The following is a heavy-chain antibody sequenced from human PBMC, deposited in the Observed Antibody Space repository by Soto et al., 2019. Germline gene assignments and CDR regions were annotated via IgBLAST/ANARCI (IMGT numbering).Heavy chain of an antibody. Sequence: ASVKVSFKVSGYPLSELSMHWVRQAPGKGLEWRGGFDSEDGETIYAQKFQGRVTMTEDTSTDTAYMELSSLKFEDTAVYYCATESVTGPGWFDPGGQGTLVTVSS. CDR2: FDSEDGET. V-gene: IGHV1-24*01. D-gene: IGHD6-19*01. J-gene: IGHJ5*02. CDR1: GYPLSELS. CDR3: ATESVTGPGWFDP.